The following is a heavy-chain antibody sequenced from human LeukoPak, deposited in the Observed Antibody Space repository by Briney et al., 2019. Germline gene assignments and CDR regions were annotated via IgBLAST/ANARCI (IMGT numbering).Heavy chain of an antibody. D-gene: IGHD5-24*01. CDR1: GFTFSSYA. CDR3: ARDLGKDGYNLFAFDI. J-gene: IGHJ3*02. V-gene: IGHV3-23*01. Sequence: LAGGSLRLSCAASGFTFSSYAMSWVRQAPGKGLEWVSAISGSGGSTYYADSVKGRFTISRDNSKNTLYLQMNSLRAEDTAVYYCARDLGKDGYNLFAFDIWGQGTMVTVSS. CDR2: ISGSGGST.